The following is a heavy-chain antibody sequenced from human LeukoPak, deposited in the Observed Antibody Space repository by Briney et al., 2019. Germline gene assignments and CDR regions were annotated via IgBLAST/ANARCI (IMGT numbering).Heavy chain of an antibody. Sequence: GGSLRLSCAVSGLTFNDAWMTWVRQAPGRGLEWVARIKDRSQGATSDYGAHVGGRFTISRDDSNNVVSLQMNSLINGDAAVYYCTPGLCIDTACHWDDAVAVWGQGTTVAVSS. CDR1: GLTFNDAW. D-gene: IGHD2-8*01. V-gene: IGHV3-15*01. J-gene: IGHJ3*01. CDR3: TPGLCIDTACHWDDAVAV. CDR2: IKDRSQGATS.